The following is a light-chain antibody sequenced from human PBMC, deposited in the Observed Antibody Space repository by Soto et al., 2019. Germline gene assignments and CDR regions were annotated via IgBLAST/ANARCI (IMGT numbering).Light chain of an antibody. CDR1: SNDVGGYNF. J-gene: IGLJ1*01. V-gene: IGLV2-11*01. Sequence: QSVLTQPRSLSGSPGQSVTISCTGTSNDVGGYNFVSWHQQHPGKVPKLIIYDVNIRPSGVPDRFSASKSGITASLTISGLQAEDEADYYCCSYVGSDSSFVFGSGTKVTV. CDR3: CSYVGSDSSFV. CDR2: DVN.